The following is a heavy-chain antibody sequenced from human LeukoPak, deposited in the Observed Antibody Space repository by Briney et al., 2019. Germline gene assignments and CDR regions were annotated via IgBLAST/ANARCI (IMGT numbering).Heavy chain of an antibody. D-gene: IGHD3-3*01. CDR2: IIPIFGTA. CDR3: ARVGGFGVAMAYYYGMDV. CDR1: GSTFSSYA. J-gene: IGHJ6*02. Sequence: ASVKVSCKASGSTFSSYAISWVRQAPGQGLEWMGGIIPIFGTANYAQKFQGRVTITADESTSTAYMELSSLRSEDTAVYYCARVGGFGVAMAYYYGMDVWGQGTTVTVSS. V-gene: IGHV1-69*13.